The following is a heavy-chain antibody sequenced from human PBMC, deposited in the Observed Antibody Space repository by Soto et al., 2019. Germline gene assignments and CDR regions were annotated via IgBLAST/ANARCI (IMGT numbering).Heavy chain of an antibody. CDR1: GFIFSEST. Sequence: GSLRLSCPASGFIFSESTIYWVRQVPGKGLEAISAVSTSGRSTYYADSVKDRFTISRDNSKNTLFLQMGSLRPEDTAIYYCVKQAHGLDGVAFDYWGQGTQVTVSS. J-gene: IGHJ4*02. CDR3: VKQAHGLDGVAFDY. CDR2: VSTSGRST. D-gene: IGHD2-15*01. V-gene: IGHV3-64D*06.